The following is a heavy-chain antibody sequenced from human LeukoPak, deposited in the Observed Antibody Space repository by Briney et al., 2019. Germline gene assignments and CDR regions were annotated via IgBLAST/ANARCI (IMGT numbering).Heavy chain of an antibody. CDR1: GYTFTSYY. D-gene: IGHD6-13*01. CDR3: ARVLPRIAAAGEISRSDP. J-gene: IGHJ5*02. V-gene: IGHV1-46*03. Sequence: ASVKVSCKASGYTFTSYYMHWVRQAPGQGLEWMGIINPSGGSTSYAQKFQGRVTMTRDTSTSTVYMELSSLRSEDTAVYYCARVLPRIAAAGEISRSDPWGQGTLVTVSS. CDR2: INPSGGST.